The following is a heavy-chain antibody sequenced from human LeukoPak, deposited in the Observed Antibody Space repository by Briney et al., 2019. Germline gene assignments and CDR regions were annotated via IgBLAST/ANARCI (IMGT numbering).Heavy chain of an antibody. V-gene: IGHV5-51*01. CDR3: ARPSGSSPPYFDY. J-gene: IGHJ4*02. D-gene: IGHD6-6*01. CDR2: IYPADSDT. Sequence: IYPADSDTRYRPSFQGQVTISADKSISTAYLQWSSLKASDTAMYYCARPSGSSPPYFDYWGQGTLVTVSS.